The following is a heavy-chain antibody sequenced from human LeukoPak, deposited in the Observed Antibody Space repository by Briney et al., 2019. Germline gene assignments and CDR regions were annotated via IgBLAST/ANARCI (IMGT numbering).Heavy chain of an antibody. CDR1: GGSISSYY. CDR2: IYYSGST. CDR3: ASGPGYCSSTSCYILDY. V-gene: IGHV4-59*01. J-gene: IGHJ4*02. D-gene: IGHD2-2*02. Sequence: SETLSLTCTVSGGSISSYYWSWIRQPPGKGLEWIGYIYYSGSTNYNPSLKSRVTISVDASKNQFSLKLSSVTAADTAVYYCASGPGYCSSTSCYILDYWAREPWSPSPQ.